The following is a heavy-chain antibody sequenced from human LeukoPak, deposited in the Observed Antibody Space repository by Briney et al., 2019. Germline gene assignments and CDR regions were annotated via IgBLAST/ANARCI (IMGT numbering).Heavy chain of an antibody. CDR1: GFTFSHYA. CDR3: AKYGVVLPPGSHIPHWFDP. Sequence: GGSLRLSCEASGFTFSHYAMVWVRQAPGKGLEWVSTVVGGGATFYADSVKGRFTISRDNSKNTIYLQMDSLRGVHPAVHYDAKYGVVLPPGSHIPHWFDPWGQGCLVTVSS. J-gene: IGHJ5*02. V-gene: IGHV3-23*01. CDR2: VVGGGAT. D-gene: IGHD2-15*01.